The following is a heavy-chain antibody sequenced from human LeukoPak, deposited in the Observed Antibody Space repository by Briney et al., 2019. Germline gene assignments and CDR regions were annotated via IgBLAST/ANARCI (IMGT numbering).Heavy chain of an antibody. Sequence: PGGSLRLSCGASGFTFSSYSMNWVRQAPGKGREWVSYISSSSSTIYYADSVKGRFTISRDNAKNSLYLQMNSLRAEDTAAYYCARAGALDILGRAAPYYYYMDVWGKGTTVTVSS. CDR3: ARAGALDILGRAAPYYYYMDV. D-gene: IGHD3-9*01. CDR1: GFTFSSYS. J-gene: IGHJ6*03. CDR2: ISSSSSTI. V-gene: IGHV3-48*01.